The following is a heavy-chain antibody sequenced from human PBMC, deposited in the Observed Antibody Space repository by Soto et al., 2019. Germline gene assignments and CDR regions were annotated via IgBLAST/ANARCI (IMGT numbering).Heavy chain of an antibody. J-gene: IGHJ4*02. V-gene: IGHV3-23*01. CDR2: ISGSGGST. CDR1: GFTFSRYA. Sequence: GGSLRLSCAASGFTFSRYAMSWVRQAPGKGLEWVSAISGSGGSTYYADSVKGRFTISRDNSKNTLYLQMNSLRAEDTAVYYCAQDTYYYGSGSYSPFDYWGQGTLVTVSS. CDR3: AQDTYYYGSGSYSPFDY. D-gene: IGHD3-10*01.